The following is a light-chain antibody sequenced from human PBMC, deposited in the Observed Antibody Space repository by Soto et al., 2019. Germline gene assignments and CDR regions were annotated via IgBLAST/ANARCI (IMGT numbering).Light chain of an antibody. Sequence: DIQMTQSPSTLSASVGDRVTITCRASQSISSWLAWYQQKPGKAPKLLIYKASSLESGVPSRVSGSGSGTEYTLTISSLQPDEFATDYGQQYNSYSKTFGQGTKLEIK. V-gene: IGKV1-5*03. CDR3: QQYNSYSKT. J-gene: IGKJ2*01. CDR2: KAS. CDR1: QSISSW.